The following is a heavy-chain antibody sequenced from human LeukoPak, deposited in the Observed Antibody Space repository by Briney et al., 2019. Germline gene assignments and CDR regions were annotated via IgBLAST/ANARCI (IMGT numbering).Heavy chain of an antibody. D-gene: IGHD2-2*01. CDR3: AKARIVVVPVAPFDY. V-gene: IGHV3-66*02. CDR1: GFTVSSNY. CDR2: IYSGGST. Sequence: GGSLRLSCAASGFTVSSNYMNWVRQAPGKGLEWVSVIYSGGSTYYADSVKGRFTISRDNSKNTLYLQMNSLRAEDTAVYYCAKARIVVVPVAPFDYWGQGTLVTVSS. J-gene: IGHJ4*02.